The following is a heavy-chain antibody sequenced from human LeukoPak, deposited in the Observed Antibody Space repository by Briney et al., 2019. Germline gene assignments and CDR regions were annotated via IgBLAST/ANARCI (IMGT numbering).Heavy chain of an antibody. Sequence: SGRSLRLSCAASGFTFSSYWMHWVRQAPGKGLVWVSRIHSDGRSTDYADSVKGRFTISRDNAKKSLYLQMNSLRAEDTAVYYCASGALRTATFDYWGQGTLVTVSS. J-gene: IGHJ4*02. CDR3: ASGALRTATFDY. CDR2: IHSDGRST. CDR1: GFTFSSYW. D-gene: IGHD2-15*01. V-gene: IGHV3-74*01.